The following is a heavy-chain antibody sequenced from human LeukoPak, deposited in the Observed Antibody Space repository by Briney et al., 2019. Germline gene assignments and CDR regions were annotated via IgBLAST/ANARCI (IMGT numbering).Heavy chain of an antibody. V-gene: IGHV1-69*06. J-gene: IGHJ4*02. Sequence: ASVKVSCKASGCIFSNYAFTWVRQAPGQGLEWVGGINPVFSTANYAQKFQGRVKITADTSTSTVYMDMSSLTSEDTAVYYCARGKIGHSSDYKPFPYYFVYWGEGTLVTVSS. CDR1: GCIFSNYA. CDR3: ARGKIGHSSDYKPFPYYFVY. CDR2: INPVFSTA. D-gene: IGHD3-16*01.